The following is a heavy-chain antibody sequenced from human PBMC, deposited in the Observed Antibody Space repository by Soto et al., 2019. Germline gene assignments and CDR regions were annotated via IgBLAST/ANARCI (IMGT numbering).Heavy chain of an antibody. Sequence: ASVKVSCKASGYTFTSYGINWVRQAPGRGLEWMGWINPGNGNTKYSQQFQGRVIIDRDTSASTAYMELSSLRSEDTAVYYCAREWSAAGHFYGMDVWGQGTTVTVSS. J-gene: IGHJ6*02. CDR1: GYTFTSYG. CDR3: AREWSAAGHFYGMDV. CDR2: INPGNGNT. D-gene: IGHD6-13*01. V-gene: IGHV1-3*01.